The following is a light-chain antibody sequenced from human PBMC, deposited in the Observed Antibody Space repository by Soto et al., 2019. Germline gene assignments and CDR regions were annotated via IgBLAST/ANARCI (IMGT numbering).Light chain of an antibody. CDR1: QSISRS. Sequence: DIQMTQSPSSLSASVGDRVTIPCRACQSISRSLNWYQQKPGKAPKLLIYAASSLQSGVPSRFSGSGSGTDCTLTISSLQPEEFATYYCQQSYSISYTFGQGTKLEIK. J-gene: IGKJ2*01. CDR2: AAS. CDR3: QQSYSISYT. V-gene: IGKV1-39*01.